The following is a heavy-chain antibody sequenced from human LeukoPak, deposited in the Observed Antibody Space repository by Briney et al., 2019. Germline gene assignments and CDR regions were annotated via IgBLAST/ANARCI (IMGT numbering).Heavy chain of an antibody. CDR2: ISGYNGYT. D-gene: IGHD3-10*01. CDR1: GYTFTSYG. J-gene: IGHJ5*02. CDR3: ARTELWFGELNWFDP. V-gene: IGHV1-18*01. Sequence: SVKVSCKASGYTFTSYGISWVRQAPGQGLEWMGWISGYNGYTKYAQKLQGRVTMTTDTSTSTAYMELRSLRSDDTAVYYCARTELWFGELNWFDPWGQGTLVTVSS.